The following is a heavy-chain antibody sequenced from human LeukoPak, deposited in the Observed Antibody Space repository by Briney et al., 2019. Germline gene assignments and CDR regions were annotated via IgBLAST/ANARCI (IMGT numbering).Heavy chain of an antibody. CDR1: SDSISSSSYY. D-gene: IGHD3-10*01. Sequence: SETLSLTSTVSSDSISSSSYYRGWIRQPPGKGLEWIATIYYSGSTYYNPSLKSRVTISVDTSKNQFSLKLRSVTAADTAVYYCARVEEGYGSGRRENYYYYYMDVWGKGTTVTISS. CDR2: IYYSGST. V-gene: IGHV4-39*07. J-gene: IGHJ6*03. CDR3: ARVEEGYGSGRRENYYYYYMDV.